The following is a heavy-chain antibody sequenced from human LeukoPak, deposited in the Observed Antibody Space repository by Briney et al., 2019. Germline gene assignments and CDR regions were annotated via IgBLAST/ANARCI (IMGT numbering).Heavy chain of an antibody. CDR2: ISWGGGST. Sequence: GGSLRLSCAASGFTFDDYAMHWVRQAPGKGLEWVSLISWGGGSTYYADSVKGRFTISRDNAKNSLYLQMNSLRAEDTAIYYCAGGGWRDWGQGTLVTVSS. V-gene: IGHV3-43D*03. CDR1: GFTFDDYA. CDR3: AGGGWRD. J-gene: IGHJ4*02. D-gene: IGHD5-24*01.